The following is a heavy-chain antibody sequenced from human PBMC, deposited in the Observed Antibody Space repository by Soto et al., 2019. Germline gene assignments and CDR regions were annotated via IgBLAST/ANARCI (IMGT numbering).Heavy chain of an antibody. Sequence: AGSLRLSCEASGIPVSSNYMTWVRQAPGKGLEWVSVLHSGGDTYYANSVKGRFTISRHDSTNTLFLQMNSLTPGDTAVYYCARDGPYYYASRMDVWGQGTTVTVSS. CDR3: ARDGPYYYASRMDV. CDR2: LHSGGDT. V-gene: IGHV3-53*04. D-gene: IGHD3-10*01. CDR1: GIPVSSNY. J-gene: IGHJ6*02.